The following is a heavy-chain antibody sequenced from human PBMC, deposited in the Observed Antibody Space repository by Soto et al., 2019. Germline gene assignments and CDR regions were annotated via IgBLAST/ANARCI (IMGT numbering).Heavy chain of an antibody. CDR1: VDSISTTFYY. V-gene: IGHV4-39*01. CDR3: ARHPTYYYDSDVYYESGAFDI. Sequence: ASETLAVTCTVSVDSISTTFYYWGGIRQPPGKGLDWIATIYYRGNSYYNPSLKSRVSISVDTSKNQFSLKLSSVTAADTAVYYCARHPTYYYDSDVYYESGAFDIWGQGTMVTVSS. CDR2: IYYRGNS. D-gene: IGHD3-22*01. J-gene: IGHJ3*02.